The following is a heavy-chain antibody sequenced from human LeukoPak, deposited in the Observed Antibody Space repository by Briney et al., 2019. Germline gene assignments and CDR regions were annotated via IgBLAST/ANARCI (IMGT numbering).Heavy chain of an antibody. CDR3: ARTKSSVTGGYCTNGVCNRDYYYMDV. J-gene: IGHJ6*03. CDR2: INHSGST. Sequence: SETLSLTCAVYGGSFSGYYWSWIRQPPGKGLEWIGEINHSGSTNYNPSLKSRVTISVDTSKNQFSLKLSSVTAADTAVYYCARTKSSVTGGYCTNGVCNRDYYYMDVWGKGTTVTVSS. CDR1: GGSFSGYY. D-gene: IGHD2-8*01. V-gene: IGHV4-34*01.